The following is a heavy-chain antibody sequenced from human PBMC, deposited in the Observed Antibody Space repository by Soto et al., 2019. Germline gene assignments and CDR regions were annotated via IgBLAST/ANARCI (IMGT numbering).Heavy chain of an antibody. CDR1: GFTFSDFG. V-gene: IGHV3-33*03. J-gene: IGHJ3*02. D-gene: IGHD2-8*01. CDR2: IWYHGGNE. CDR3: ARRGCDKGVCYNSYDM. Sequence: SGGGVVQPGRSLRLSCAVSGFTFSDFGMHWVRQAPGKGLEWVALIWYHGGNEEYADSVKGRFSISRDNSKNTLYLQMDSLRAEDTAVYYCARRGCDKGVCYNSYDMWGQGTMVTVSS.